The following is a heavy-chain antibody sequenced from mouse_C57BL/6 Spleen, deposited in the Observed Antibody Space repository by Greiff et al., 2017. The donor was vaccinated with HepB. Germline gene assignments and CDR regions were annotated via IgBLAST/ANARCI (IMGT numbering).Heavy chain of an antibody. CDR1: GYAFSSYW. Sequence: QVQLQQSGAELVKPGASVKISCKASGYAFSSYWMNWVKQRPGKGLEWIGQIYPGDGDTNYNGKFKGKATLTADKSSSTAYMQLSSLTSEDSAVYFCARDDYEGGAMDYWGQGTSVTVSS. CDR2: IYPGDGDT. V-gene: IGHV1-80*01. D-gene: IGHD2-4*01. J-gene: IGHJ4*01. CDR3: ARDDYEGGAMDY.